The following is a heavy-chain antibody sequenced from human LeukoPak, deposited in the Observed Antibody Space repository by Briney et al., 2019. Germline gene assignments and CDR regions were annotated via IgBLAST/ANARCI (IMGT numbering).Heavy chain of an antibody. Sequence: GGSLRLSCAASGFTFSSYWMGWVRQAPGKGLEWVANIKRDGSDKYYLDSVKGRFTISRDNAKNSLYLQMNSLRAEDTAVYYCARDFDSVAGPDGDYWGQGTLVTVSS. CDR1: GFTFSSYW. D-gene: IGHD6-19*01. V-gene: IGHV3-7*01. J-gene: IGHJ4*02. CDR3: ARDFDSVAGPDGDY. CDR2: IKRDGSDK.